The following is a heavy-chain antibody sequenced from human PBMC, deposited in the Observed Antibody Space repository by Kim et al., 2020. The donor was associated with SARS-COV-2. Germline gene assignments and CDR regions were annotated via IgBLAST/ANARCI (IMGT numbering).Heavy chain of an antibody. CDR2: IYYSGST. J-gene: IGHJ3*02. CDR3: ARVFPGYSSPRSAFDI. Sequence: SETLSLTCTVSGGSISSYYWSWIRQPPGKGLEWIGYIYYSGSTNYNPSLKSRVTISVDTSKNQFSLKLSSVTAADTAVYYCARVFPGYSSPRSAFDIWGQGTMVTVSS. CDR1: GGSISSYY. D-gene: IGHD6-13*01. V-gene: IGHV4-59*13.